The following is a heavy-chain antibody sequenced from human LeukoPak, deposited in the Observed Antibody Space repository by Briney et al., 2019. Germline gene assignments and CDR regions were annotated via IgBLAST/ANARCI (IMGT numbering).Heavy chain of an antibody. CDR1: GYTFTGYY. CDR3: ATSLDYYDSSGYFDY. D-gene: IGHD3-22*01. J-gene: IGHJ4*02. V-gene: IGHV1-69*13. CDR2: IIPIFGTA. Sequence: SVKVSCKASGYTFTGYYMHWVRQAPGQGLEWMGGIIPIFGTANYAQKFQGRVTITADESTSTAYMELSSLRSEDTAVYYCATSLDYYDSSGYFDYWGQGTLVTVSS.